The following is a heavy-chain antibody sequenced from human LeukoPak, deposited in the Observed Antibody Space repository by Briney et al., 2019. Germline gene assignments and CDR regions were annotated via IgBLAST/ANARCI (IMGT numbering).Heavy chain of an antibody. J-gene: IGHJ4*02. CDR3: AQILTAPSFEY. CDR1: GFTFRSYG. D-gene: IGHD3-9*01. CDR2: IRHDGSNK. V-gene: IGHV3-30*02. Sequence: PGGSLRLSCAASGFTFRSYGMHWVRQAPGKGLEWVAFIRHDGSNKYYADSVRGRFTISRDNSKNTLYLQMNSLRAEDTAMYYCAQILTAPSFEYWGQGTLVTVSS.